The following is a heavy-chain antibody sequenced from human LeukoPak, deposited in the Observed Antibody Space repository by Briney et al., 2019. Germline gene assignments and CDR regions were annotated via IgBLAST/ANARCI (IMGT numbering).Heavy chain of an antibody. Sequence: PGRSRRLSCAASGFTFSSYGMHWVRQAPGKELERAAVRSYDGSNKYYADSVKGRFTISRDNSKNTLYLQMNSLRAEDTAVYYCAKDQVDIVVVPAAIDTYYYYGMDVWGQGTTVTVSS. J-gene: IGHJ6*02. D-gene: IGHD2-2*02. V-gene: IGHV3-30*18. CDR1: GFTFSSYG. CDR2: RSYDGSNK. CDR3: AKDQVDIVVVPAAIDTYYYYGMDV.